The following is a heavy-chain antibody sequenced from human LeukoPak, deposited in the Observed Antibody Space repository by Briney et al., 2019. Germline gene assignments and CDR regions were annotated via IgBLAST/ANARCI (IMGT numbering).Heavy chain of an antibody. V-gene: IGHV3-9*03. CDR1: GFTFDDSA. CDR3: AKAAYGDYVGFDY. D-gene: IGHD4-17*01. J-gene: IGHJ4*02. Sequence: QPGRSLRLSCVASGFTFDDSAMHWVRQAPGKGLEWVSGITWNSGSIGYADSVKGRFTISRDNAKNSPYLQMNSLRPEDMALYYCAKAAYGDYVGFDYWGQGTLVTVSS. CDR2: ITWNSGSI.